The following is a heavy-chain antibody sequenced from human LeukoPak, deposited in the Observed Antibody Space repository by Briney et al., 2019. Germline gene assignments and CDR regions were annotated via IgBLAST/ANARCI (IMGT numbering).Heavy chain of an antibody. V-gene: IGHV3-15*01. CDR3: TTAYYDFWSGYYYYYMDV. J-gene: IGHJ6*03. Sequence: GYLRLSCAASGFTFSNAWMSWVRQAPGKGLEWVGRIKSKTDGGTTDYAAPVKGRFTISRDDSKNTLYLQMNSLKTEDTAVYYCTTAYYDFWSGYYYYYMDVWGKGTTVTVSS. CDR1: GFTFSNAW. CDR2: IKSKTDGGTT. D-gene: IGHD3-3*01.